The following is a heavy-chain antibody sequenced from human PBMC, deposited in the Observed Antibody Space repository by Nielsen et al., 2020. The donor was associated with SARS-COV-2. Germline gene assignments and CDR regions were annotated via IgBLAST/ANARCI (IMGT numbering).Heavy chain of an antibody. V-gene: IGHV4-39*07. CDR1: GGSISSGGYY. J-gene: IGHJ3*02. CDR2: INHSGST. CDR3: ARVWHAFDI. Sequence: SETLSLTCTVSGGSISSGGYYWSWIRQPPGKGLEWIGEINHSGSTNYNPSLKSRVTISVDTSKNQFSLKLSSVTAADTAVYYCARVWHAFDIWGQGTMVTVSS.